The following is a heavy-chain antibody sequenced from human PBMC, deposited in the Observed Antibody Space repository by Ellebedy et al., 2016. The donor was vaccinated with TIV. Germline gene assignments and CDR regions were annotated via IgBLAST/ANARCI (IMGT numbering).Heavy chain of an antibody. D-gene: IGHD5-18*01. V-gene: IGHV4-39*01. Sequence: MPSETLSLTCTVSGGPISSSTSYWGWIRQPPGKGLEWIGSIHFSGSTYYNPSLKSRVTITLVTSKNQFSLKLGSLTAADTAVYYCATARRDTYYSGMDVWGQGTTVTVSS. J-gene: IGHJ6*02. CDR3: ATARRDTYYSGMDV. CDR2: IHFSGST. CDR1: GGPISSSTSY.